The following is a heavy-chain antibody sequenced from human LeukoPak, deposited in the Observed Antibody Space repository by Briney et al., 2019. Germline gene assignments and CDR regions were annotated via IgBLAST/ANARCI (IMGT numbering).Heavy chain of an antibody. D-gene: IGHD4-23*01. CDR2: LHSSGNN. CDR1: SGSISNYY. J-gene: IGHJ5*02. CDR3: AREMTSVVPPVSRWGDP. V-gene: IGHV4-4*07. Sequence: PSETLSLTCSVSSGSISNYYWTWIRQAAGGGLEWIGRLHSSGNNNYNASLKSRVTMSFDTSKNQFILRLNSVTAADTAVYFCAREMTSVVPPVSRWGDPWGQGILVTVS.